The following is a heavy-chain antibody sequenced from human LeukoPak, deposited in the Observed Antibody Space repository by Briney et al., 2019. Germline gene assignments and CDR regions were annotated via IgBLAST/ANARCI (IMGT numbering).Heavy chain of an antibody. Sequence: PSVTLSLTCAVYGGSFSGYYWSWIRQPPGKGLEWIVEINHSGSTNYNPSLKSRVTISVDTSKNQFSLKLSSVTAADTAVYYCARGRYSSSWYGDRGFYYYYMDVWGKGTTVTVSS. D-gene: IGHD6-13*01. V-gene: IGHV4-34*01. CDR3: ARGRYSSSWYGDRGFYYYYMDV. CDR1: GGSFSGYY. CDR2: INHSGST. J-gene: IGHJ6*03.